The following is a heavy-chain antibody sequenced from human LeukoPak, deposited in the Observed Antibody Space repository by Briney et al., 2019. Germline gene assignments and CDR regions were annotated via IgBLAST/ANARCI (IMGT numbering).Heavy chain of an antibody. CDR2: ISSSLSSI. Sequence: GGSLRLSCAPSGFTFSTYSMNWVRQAPGKGLEWVSYISSSLSSIYYADSVKGRFTISRDNAKNSLYLQMGSLRREDTAVYFCVRGPRYSGYDYFDYWGQGTLVTVSS. CDR1: GFTFSTYS. V-gene: IGHV3-48*01. CDR3: VRGPRYSGYDYFDY. J-gene: IGHJ4*02. D-gene: IGHD5-12*01.